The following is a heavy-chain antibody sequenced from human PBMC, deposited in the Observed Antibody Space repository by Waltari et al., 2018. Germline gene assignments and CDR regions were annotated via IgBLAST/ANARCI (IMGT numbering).Heavy chain of an antibody. CDR2: IYYSGST. CDR3: ATSREWLAEGSFDY. CDR1: GGSLSSHS. Sequence: QVQLQESGPGLVKPSETLSLTCTVSGGSLSSHSWCWIRQPPGKGLEWIGYIYYSGSTNYNPSLKSRVTISVDTSKNQFSLKLSSVTAADTAVYYCATSREWLAEGSFDYWGQGTLVTVSS. V-gene: IGHV4-59*11. J-gene: IGHJ4*02. D-gene: IGHD6-19*01.